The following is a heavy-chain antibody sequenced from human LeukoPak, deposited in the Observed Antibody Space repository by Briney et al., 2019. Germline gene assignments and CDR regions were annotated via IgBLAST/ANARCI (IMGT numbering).Heavy chain of an antibody. CDR3: TRGDRQSSTSVYYFDY. CDR2: IRSNTYGGAT. D-gene: IGHD6-19*01. J-gene: IGHJ4*02. Sequence: GGSLGLSCTASEFTFSDYVMSWVRQAPGKGLEWVGFIRSNTYGGATEYAASVKGRFTISRDDSKSIAYLQMNSLKTEDTAVYYCTRGDRQSSTSVYYFDYWGQGTLVTDSS. CDR1: EFTFSDYV. V-gene: IGHV3-49*04.